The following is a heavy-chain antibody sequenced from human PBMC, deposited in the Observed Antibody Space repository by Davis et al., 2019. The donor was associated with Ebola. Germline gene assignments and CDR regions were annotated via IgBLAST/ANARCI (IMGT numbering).Heavy chain of an antibody. D-gene: IGHD3-3*01. J-gene: IGHJ6*02. Sequence: SETLSLTCTVSGGSISSYYWSWIRQPPGKGLEWIGYIYYSGSTNYNPSLKSRVTISVDTSKNQFSLKLSSVTAEDTAVYYCASRTIFGVIWYYGMDVWGQGTTVTVSS. CDR1: GGSISSYY. CDR2: IYYSGST. V-gene: IGHV4-59*01. CDR3: ASRTIFGVIWYYGMDV.